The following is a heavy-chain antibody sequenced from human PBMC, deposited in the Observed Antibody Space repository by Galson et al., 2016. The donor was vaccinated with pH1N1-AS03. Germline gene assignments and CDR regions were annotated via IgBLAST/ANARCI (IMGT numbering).Heavy chain of an antibody. D-gene: IGHD3-3*01. V-gene: IGHV1-69*06. Sequence: SCKASGGTFRSYATSWVRQAPGQGLEWMGGIIAMFGTANYAQKVQGRVTITADKSTSTAYMELSSLRSEDTAVYYCARDANYDFWSGHDAFDIWGQGTMVTVSS. CDR3: ARDANYDFWSGHDAFDI. J-gene: IGHJ3*02. CDR2: IIAMFGTA. CDR1: GGTFRSYA.